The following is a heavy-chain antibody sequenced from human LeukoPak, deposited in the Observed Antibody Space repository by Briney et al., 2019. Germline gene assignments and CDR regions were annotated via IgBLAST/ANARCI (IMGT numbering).Heavy chain of an antibody. D-gene: IGHD1-14*01. Sequence: PGGSLRLSCGASGFTVSSNYMSWVRQAPGKGLEWVSVIYSGGSTYYADSVKGRFTISRDNSKNTLYLQMNSLRAEDTAVYYCAGLYNYFDYWGQGTLVTVSS. CDR3: AGLYNYFDY. CDR2: IYSGGST. CDR1: GFTVSSNY. V-gene: IGHV3-53*01. J-gene: IGHJ4*02.